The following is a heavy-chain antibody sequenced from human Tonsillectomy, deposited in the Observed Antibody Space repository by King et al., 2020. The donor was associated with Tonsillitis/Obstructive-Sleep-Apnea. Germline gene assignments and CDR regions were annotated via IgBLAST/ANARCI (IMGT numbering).Heavy chain of an antibody. CDR3: ARDSRVVAATRNDY. CDR1: GFTFSCYS. J-gene: IGHJ4*02. Sequence: VQLVESGGGLVKPGGALRLSCAASGFTFSCYSMKWVRPAPGEGLGWVSSIISSSSYIYYADSVKGRFTIPRDNAKNSPYLQMNSLRAEDTAVYYCARDSRVVAATRNDYWGQGTLVTVSS. CDR2: IISSSSYI. D-gene: IGHD2-15*01. V-gene: IGHV3-21*01.